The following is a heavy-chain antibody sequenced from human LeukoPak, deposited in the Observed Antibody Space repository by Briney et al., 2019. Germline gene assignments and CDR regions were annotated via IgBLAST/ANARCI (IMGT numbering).Heavy chain of an antibody. Sequence: SETLFLTCTGSGASISSSNSYWGWIRQPPGKGLEWIGSIYYSGNTYYNASLKSQVSISIDTSKNQFSLRLTPVTAADTAVYYCARQTGSGLFILPGGQGTLVTVSS. CDR2: IYYSGNT. J-gene: IGHJ4*02. CDR1: GASISSSNSY. CDR3: ARQTGSGLFILP. D-gene: IGHD3/OR15-3a*01. V-gene: IGHV4-39*01.